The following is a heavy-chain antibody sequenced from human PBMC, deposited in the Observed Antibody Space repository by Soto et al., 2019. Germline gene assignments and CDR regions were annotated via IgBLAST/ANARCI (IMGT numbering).Heavy chain of an antibody. D-gene: IGHD1-20*01. V-gene: IGHV4-30-4*01. CDR2: IYYSGST. J-gene: IGHJ6*02. Sequence: KPSETLSLTCTVSGGSISSGDYYWSWIRQPPGKGLEWIGYIYYSGSTYYNPSLKSRVTISVDTSKNQFSLKLSSVTAADTAVYYCARDNWNYGGMDVWGQGTTVTVSS. CDR1: GGSISSGDYY. CDR3: ARDNWNYGGMDV.